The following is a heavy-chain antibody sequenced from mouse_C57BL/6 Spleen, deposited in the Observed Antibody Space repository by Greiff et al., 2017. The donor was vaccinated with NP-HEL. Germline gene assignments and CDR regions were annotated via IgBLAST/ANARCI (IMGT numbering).Heavy chain of an antibody. J-gene: IGHJ3*01. V-gene: IGHV1-39*01. D-gene: IGHD2-2*01. CDR1: GYSFTDYN. CDR2: INPNYGTT. CDR3: ATEGGYGYDEVAY. Sequence: EVQLQESGPELVKPGASVKISCKASGYSFTDYNMNWVKQSNGKSLEWIGVINPNYGTTSYNQKFKGKATLTVDQSSSTAYMQLNSLTSEDSAVYYCATEGGYGYDEVAYWGQGTLVTVSA.